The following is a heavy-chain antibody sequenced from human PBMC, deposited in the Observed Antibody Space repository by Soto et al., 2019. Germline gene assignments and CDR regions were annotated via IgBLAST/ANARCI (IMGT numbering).Heavy chain of an antibody. CDR2: ISFSDGGT. V-gene: IGHV3-23*01. CDR3: VKDDRILGRRYFDL. D-gene: IGHD2-15*01. Sequence: TXGSVRLCCAASGVTWSSYAMTWVRQAPGKGLEWVSSISFSDGGTYYADSVKGRLTISRDNSKNTLFLQMNSLRVEDTAVYYCVKDDRILGRRYFDLWGRGTLVTVSS. CDR1: GVTWSSYA. J-gene: IGHJ2*01.